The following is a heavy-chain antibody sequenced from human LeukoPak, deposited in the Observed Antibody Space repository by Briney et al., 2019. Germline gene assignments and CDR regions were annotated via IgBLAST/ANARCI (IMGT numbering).Heavy chain of an antibody. CDR3: ARGSYYYDSSGYLVWDDY. D-gene: IGHD3-22*01. Sequence: SETLSLTCTVSGGSISSYYWSWIRQPPGKGLEWIGYIYYSGSTNYNPSLKSRVTVSVDTSKNQFSLKLSSVTAADTAVYYCARGSYYYDSSGYLVWDDYWGQGTLVTVSS. J-gene: IGHJ4*02. V-gene: IGHV4-59*01. CDR1: GGSISSYY. CDR2: IYYSGST.